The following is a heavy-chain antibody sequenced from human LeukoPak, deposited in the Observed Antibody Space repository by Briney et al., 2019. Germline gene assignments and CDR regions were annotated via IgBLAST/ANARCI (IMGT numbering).Heavy chain of an antibody. CDR2: IWYDGSNK. Sequence: GGSLRLSCAASGFTFSSYGMHWVRQAPGKGLEWVAVIWYDGSNKYYADSVKGRFTIPRDNSKNTLYLQMNSLRAEDTAVYYCARERRVRLELRLDYWGQGTLVTVSS. J-gene: IGHJ4*02. D-gene: IGHD1-7*01. CDR3: ARERRVRLELRLDY. V-gene: IGHV3-33*01. CDR1: GFTFSSYG.